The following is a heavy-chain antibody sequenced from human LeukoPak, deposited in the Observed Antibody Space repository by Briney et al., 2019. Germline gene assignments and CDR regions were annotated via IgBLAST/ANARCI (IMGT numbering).Heavy chain of an antibody. CDR2: INPNSGGT. D-gene: IGHD3-22*01. CDR1: GYTFTGYY. V-gene: IGHV1-2*02. CDR3: ARGNSITMIVVVISDHDY. Sequence: ASVKVSCKASGYTFTGYYMHWVRQAPGQGLEWMGWINPNSGGTNYAQKFQGRVTMTRDTSISTAYMELSRLRSDDTAVYYCARGNSITMIVVVISDHDYWGQGTLVTVSS. J-gene: IGHJ4*02.